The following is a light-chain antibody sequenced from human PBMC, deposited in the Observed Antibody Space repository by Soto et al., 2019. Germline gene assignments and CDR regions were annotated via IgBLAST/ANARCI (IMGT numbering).Light chain of an antibody. CDR2: EVS. CDR3: MQTKQLPVT. CDR1: QSLLHSDGKTY. V-gene: IGKV2D-29*01. J-gene: IGKJ1*01. Sequence: VMTQSPLSLPVTPGQPAAISCRSSQSLLHSDGKTYFYWYLQRPGQPPRLLIYEVSNRFSGVPDRFSGSGSGTDFTLKISRVETDDVGLYFCMQTKQLPVTFSQGTKVDIK.